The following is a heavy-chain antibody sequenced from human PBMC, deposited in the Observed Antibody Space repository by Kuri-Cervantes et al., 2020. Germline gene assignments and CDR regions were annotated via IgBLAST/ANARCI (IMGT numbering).Heavy chain of an antibody. J-gene: IGHJ5*02. CDR3: AGLMITFGGVIVMGWFDP. CDR1: GYSISSGYY. V-gene: IGHV4-38-2*01. Sequence: SQTLSLTCAVSGYSISSGYYWGWIRQPPGKGLEWIGSIYHSGSTYYNPSLKSRVTISVDTSKDHFSLNLISVTAADTAVYYCAGLMITFGGVIVMGWFDPWGQGTLVTVSS. CDR2: IYHSGST. D-gene: IGHD3-16*02.